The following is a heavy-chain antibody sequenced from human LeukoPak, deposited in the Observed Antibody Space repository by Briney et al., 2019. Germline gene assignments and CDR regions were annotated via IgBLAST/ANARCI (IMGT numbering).Heavy chain of an antibody. CDR2: INHSVST. CDR3: ARGNRGTHAAHAGEEDYFDY. J-gene: IGHJ4*02. Sequence: SETLSLTRAVYGGSFSVYYWSWIRQPPGKGLEWIGEINHSVSTNYNTYLKSRVTISVDTSKNQLSMKLSSVTAADTAVYYCARGNRGTHAAHAGEEDYFDYWGQGTLVTVSS. D-gene: IGHD6-13*01. V-gene: IGHV4-34*01. CDR1: GGSFSVYY.